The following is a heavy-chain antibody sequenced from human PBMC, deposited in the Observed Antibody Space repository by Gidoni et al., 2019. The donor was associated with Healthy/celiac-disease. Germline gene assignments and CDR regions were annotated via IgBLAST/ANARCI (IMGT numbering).Heavy chain of an antibody. J-gene: IGHJ4*02. CDR1: RFTFSRYG. CDR3: ARGWEAAAGTDPYY. CDR2: IWYDGSNK. D-gene: IGHD6-13*01. V-gene: IGHV3-33*01. Sequence: QVQLVESGGGVVQPGRSLRLSCAASRFTFSRYGMHWVRQAPGKGVEWVAVIWYDGSNKYYADSVKGRFTISRDNSKNTLYLQMNSLRAEDTAVYYCARGWEAAAGTDPYYWGQGTLVTVSS.